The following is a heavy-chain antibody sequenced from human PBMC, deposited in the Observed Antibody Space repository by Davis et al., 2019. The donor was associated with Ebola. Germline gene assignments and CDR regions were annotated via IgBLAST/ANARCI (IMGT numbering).Heavy chain of an antibody. CDR1: GGSISSYY. D-gene: IGHD1-26*01. V-gene: IGHV4-59*08. CDR3: ARQFGSSFVHYYGMDV. Sequence: SETLSLTCTVSGGSISSYYWSWIRQPPGKGLEWIGYIYYSGSTNYNPSLKSRVTISVDTSKNQFSLKLSSVTAADTAVYYCARQFGSSFVHYYGMDVWGQGTTVTVSS. CDR2: IYYSGST. J-gene: IGHJ6*02.